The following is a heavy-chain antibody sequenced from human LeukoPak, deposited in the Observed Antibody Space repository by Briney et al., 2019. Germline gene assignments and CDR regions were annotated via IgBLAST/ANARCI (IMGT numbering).Heavy chain of an antibody. Sequence: GGSLRLSCAASGFTFSSYWMSWVRQAPGKGLEWVANIKQDGSEKYYVDSVKGRFTISRDNANNSLYLQMNSLRAEDTAVYYCARDSVYYDFWSGLLGYYYYMDVWGKGTTVTVSS. J-gene: IGHJ6*03. CDR2: IKQDGSEK. CDR3: ARDSVYYDFWSGLLGYYYYMDV. CDR1: GFTFSSYW. V-gene: IGHV3-7*01. D-gene: IGHD3-3*01.